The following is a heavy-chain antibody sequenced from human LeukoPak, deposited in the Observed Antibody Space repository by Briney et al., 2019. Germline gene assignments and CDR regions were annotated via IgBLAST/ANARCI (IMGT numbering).Heavy chain of an antibody. J-gene: IGHJ3*02. Sequence: GGSLRLSCAASGFTVSSNYMSWVRQAPGKGLKWVSVIYGGGSTYYADSVKGRFTISRDNSKNTLYLQMNSLRAEDTAVYYCARDQVAVAGTMAFDIWGQGTMVTVSS. V-gene: IGHV3-66*02. CDR1: GFTVSSNY. CDR2: IYGGGST. D-gene: IGHD6-19*01. CDR3: ARDQVAVAGTMAFDI.